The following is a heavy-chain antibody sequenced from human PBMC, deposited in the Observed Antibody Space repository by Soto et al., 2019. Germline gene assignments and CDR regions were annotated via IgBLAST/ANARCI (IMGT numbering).Heavy chain of an antibody. V-gene: IGHV3-23*01. CDR3: SKHEVAAVYYYYYGMDV. CDR2: ISGSGGST. J-gene: IGHJ6*02. D-gene: IGHD6-13*01. Sequence: PGGSLRLSCAASGFTFSSYAMSWVRQAPGKGLEWVSAISGSGGSTYYADSVKGRFTISRDNSKNTLYLQMNSLRAEDTAVYYCSKHEVAAVYYYYYGMDVWGQGTTVTVSS. CDR1: GFTFSSYA.